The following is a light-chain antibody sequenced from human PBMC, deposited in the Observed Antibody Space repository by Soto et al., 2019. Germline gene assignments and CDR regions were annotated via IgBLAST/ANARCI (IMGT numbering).Light chain of an antibody. CDR2: RND. CDR3: VAWDDSLSGRV. J-gene: IGLJ3*02. CDR1: GSNIGSHD. Sequence: QSVLTQPTSASGTPGQRVTISCSGSGSNIGSHDVYWYQHLPGTAPKVLIYRNDQRPSGVPDRFSASRSGTSASLAISGLRSEDEADYYCVAWDDSLSGRVFGGGTKVTVL. V-gene: IGLV1-47*02.